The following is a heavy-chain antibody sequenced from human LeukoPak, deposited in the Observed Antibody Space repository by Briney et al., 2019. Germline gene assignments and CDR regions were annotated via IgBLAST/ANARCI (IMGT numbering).Heavy chain of an antibody. CDR1: GGSISSGGYY. CDR2: IYTSGST. CDR3: AREKRNIERFDY. V-gene: IGHV4-61*02. J-gene: IGHJ4*02. D-gene: IGHD1/OR15-1a*01. Sequence: SETLSLTCTVSGGSISSGGYYWSWIRQPAGKGLEWIGRIYTSGSTNYNPSLKSRVTMSVDTSKNQFSLKLSSVTAADTAVYYCAREKRNIERFDYWGQGTLVTVSS.